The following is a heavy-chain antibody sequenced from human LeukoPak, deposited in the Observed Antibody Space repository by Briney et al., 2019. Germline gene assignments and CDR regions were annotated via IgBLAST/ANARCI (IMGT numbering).Heavy chain of an antibody. CDR2: IYYSGST. V-gene: IGHV4-39*01. J-gene: IGHJ5*02. CDR3: ARHLYYYGSGSYYYNWFDP. Sequence: SETLSLTCTVSGGSISSSSYYWGWIRQPPGKGLEWIGSIYYSGSTYYNPSLKSRVTISVDTSKNQFSLKLSSVTAADTAVYYCARHLYYYGSGSYYYNWFDPWGQGTLVTVSS. D-gene: IGHD3-10*01. CDR1: GGSISSSSYY.